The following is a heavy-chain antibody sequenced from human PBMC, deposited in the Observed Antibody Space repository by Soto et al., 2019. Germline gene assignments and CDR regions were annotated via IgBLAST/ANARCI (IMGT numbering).Heavy chain of an antibody. CDR1: GGSISSYY. Sequence: PSETLSLTCTVSGGSISSYYWSWIRQPPGKGLEWIGYIYYSGSTNYNPSLKSRVTISVDTSKNQFSLKLSSVTAADTAVYYCARLTTGSSSHQWFDPWGQGTLVTV. CDR2: IYYSGST. J-gene: IGHJ5*02. CDR3: ARLTTGSSSHQWFDP. D-gene: IGHD6-6*01. V-gene: IGHV4-59*01.